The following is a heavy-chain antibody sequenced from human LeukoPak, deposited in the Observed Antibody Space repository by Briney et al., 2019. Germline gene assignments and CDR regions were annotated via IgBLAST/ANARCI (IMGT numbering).Heavy chain of an antibody. J-gene: IGHJ3*02. CDR1: GFTSSNYA. CDR3: ARAPMSYDSSGFGGAFDI. V-gene: IGHV3-30-3*01. D-gene: IGHD3-22*01. CDR2: ISYDGTNK. Sequence: GGSLRLSCAASGFTSSNYAMHWVRQAPGKGLEWVAVISYDGTNKYYADSVKGRFTIPRDNSKNTMYLQMNSLRAEDTAMYYCARAPMSYDSSGFGGAFDIWGQGTMVTVSS.